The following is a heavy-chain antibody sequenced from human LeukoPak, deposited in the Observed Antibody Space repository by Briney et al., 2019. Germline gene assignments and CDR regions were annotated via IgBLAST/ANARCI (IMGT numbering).Heavy chain of an antibody. CDR2: IYSSGST. D-gene: IGHD4-23*01. CDR3: ARGGKATVVTM. Sequence: SETLSLTCTVSGGSINSYYWSWIRQPAGKGLEWIGRIYSSGSTNYNPSLKSRVSMSVDTSKNQFSLKLTSVTAADTAVYYCARGGKATVVTMWGQEILVTVSS. CDR1: GGSINSYY. J-gene: IGHJ4*02. V-gene: IGHV4-4*07.